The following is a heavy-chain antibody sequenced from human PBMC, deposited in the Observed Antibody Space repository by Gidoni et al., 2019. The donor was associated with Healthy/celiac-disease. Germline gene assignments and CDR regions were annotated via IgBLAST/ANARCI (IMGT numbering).Heavy chain of an antibody. CDR1: GYTFTGYY. Sequence: QVQLVQSGAEVKKPGASVKVSCKASGYTFTGYYMHWVRQAPGQGLEWMGWINPNSGGTNYAQKFQGRVTMTRDTSISTAYMELSRLRSDDTAVYYCARERVVVVPAALGLYYYYGMDVWGQGTTVTVSS. D-gene: IGHD2-2*01. J-gene: IGHJ6*02. CDR2: INPNSGGT. CDR3: ARERVVVVPAALGLYYYYGMDV. V-gene: IGHV1-2*02.